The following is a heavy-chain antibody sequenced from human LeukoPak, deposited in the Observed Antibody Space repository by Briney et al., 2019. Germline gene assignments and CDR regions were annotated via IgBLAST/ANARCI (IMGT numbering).Heavy chain of an antibody. CDR2: ITPSGGGT. CDR3: ARDTFPRSCISASCRNNYFDP. Sequence: ASVKVSCKASGYTFTNYYMHWVRQAPGQGLEWMGWITPSGGGTNYAQKFQGRVTMTRDTSISTAYMGLSRLRSDDTAVYYCARDTFPRSCISASCRNNYFDPWGQGTLVTVSS. J-gene: IGHJ5*02. V-gene: IGHV1-2*02. D-gene: IGHD2-2*01. CDR1: GYTFTNYY.